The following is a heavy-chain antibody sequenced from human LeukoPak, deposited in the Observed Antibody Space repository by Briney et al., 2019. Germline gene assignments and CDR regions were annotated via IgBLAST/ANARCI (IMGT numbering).Heavy chain of an antibody. CDR1: GFTFSYYW. J-gene: IGHJ4*02. CDR2: INIEGSST. V-gene: IGHV3-74*01. D-gene: IGHD2-21*02. CDR3: ARDYSGGYSGY. Sequence: GGSLRLSCAASGFTFSYYWMHWVRQAPGKGLVWVSRINIEGSSTNYADSVKGRFTISRDNAKNTLYLQMSSLRAEDTAMYYCARDYSGGYSGYWGQGTLVTVSS.